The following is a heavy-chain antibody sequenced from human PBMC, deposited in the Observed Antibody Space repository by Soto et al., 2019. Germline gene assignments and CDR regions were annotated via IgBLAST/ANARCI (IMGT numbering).Heavy chain of an antibody. D-gene: IGHD4-17*01. CDR3: AGGPDYGDYDA. J-gene: IGHJ5*02. V-gene: IGHV4-34*01. CDR1: GGSLSDYK. CDR2: IRHNGDT. Sequence: KPSETLSLTCVVSGGSLSDYKWTWIRQSPEKGLEWIGEIRHNGDTNSKPSLRSRLTMSLDTSKNQFSLHLSSVTSADTAVYFCAGGPDYGDYDAWGQGTLVTVSS.